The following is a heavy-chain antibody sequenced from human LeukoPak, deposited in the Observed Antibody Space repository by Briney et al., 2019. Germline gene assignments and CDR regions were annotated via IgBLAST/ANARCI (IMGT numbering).Heavy chain of an antibody. CDR1: GFTFSSYS. J-gene: IGHJ3*02. CDR3: ATHRITIFGVVPGAFDI. Sequence: GGSLRLSCAASGFTFSSYSMNWVRQAPGKGLEWVSYISSSSSSTIYYADSVKGRFTISRDNAKNSLYLQMNSLRAEDTAVYYCATHRITIFGVVPGAFDIWGQGTMVTVSS. V-gene: IGHV3-48*01. CDR2: ISSSSSSTI. D-gene: IGHD3-3*01.